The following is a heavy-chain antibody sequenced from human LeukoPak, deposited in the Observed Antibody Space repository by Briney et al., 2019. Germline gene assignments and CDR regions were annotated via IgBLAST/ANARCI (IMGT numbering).Heavy chain of an antibody. CDR1: GFTFDDYA. D-gene: IGHD6-13*01. Sequence: PGRFLRLSCAASGFTFDDYAMHWVRQAPGKGLEWVSGISWNSGSIGYADSVKGRFTISRDNAKNSLYLQMNSLRAEDTALYYCAKDSQFSSSWYDFDYWGQGTLVTVSS. J-gene: IGHJ4*02. CDR3: AKDSQFSSSWYDFDY. V-gene: IGHV3-9*01. CDR2: ISWNSGSI.